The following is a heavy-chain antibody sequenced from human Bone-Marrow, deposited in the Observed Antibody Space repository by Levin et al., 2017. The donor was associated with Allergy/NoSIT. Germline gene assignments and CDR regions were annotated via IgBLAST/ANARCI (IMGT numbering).Heavy chain of an antibody. D-gene: IGHD2-2*01. J-gene: IGHJ6*02. Sequence: SVKVSCKASGGTFSSYAISWVRQAPGQGLEWMGRIIPILGIANYAQKFQGRVTITADKSTSTAYMELSSLRSEDTAVYYCARGRYCSSTSCPIYYYYGMDVWGQGTTVTVSS. CDR2: IIPILGIA. CDR1: GGTFSSYA. CDR3: ARGRYCSSTSCPIYYYYGMDV. V-gene: IGHV1-69*04.